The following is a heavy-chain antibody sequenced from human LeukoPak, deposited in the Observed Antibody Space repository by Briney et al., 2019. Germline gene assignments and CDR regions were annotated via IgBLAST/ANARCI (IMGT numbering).Heavy chain of an antibody. CDR3: ARGRWFGDEGVFDY. J-gene: IGHJ4*02. V-gene: IGHV3-53*01. CDR1: GFTVSSNY. Sequence: GGSLRLSCAASGFTVSSNYMSWVRQAPGKGLEWVSVIYSGGSTYYADSVKGRFTISRDNSKNTLYLQMNSLRAEDTAVYYCARGRWFGDEGVFDYWGQGTLVTVSS. CDR2: IYSGGST. D-gene: IGHD3-10*01.